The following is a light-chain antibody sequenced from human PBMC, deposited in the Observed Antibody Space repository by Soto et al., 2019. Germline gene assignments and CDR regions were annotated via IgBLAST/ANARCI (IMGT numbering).Light chain of an antibody. V-gene: IGLV1-40*01. Sequence: QAVVTQPPSVSGAPGQRVTISCTGSSSNIGAGYDVHWYQQLPGTAPKLLLYGNSNRPSGVPDRFSGSNSGTSASLAITGLQAEDEADYYCQSYDSRLSGYVFGTGTKLTVL. CDR3: QSYDSRLSGYV. J-gene: IGLJ1*01. CDR2: GNS. CDR1: SSNIGAGYD.